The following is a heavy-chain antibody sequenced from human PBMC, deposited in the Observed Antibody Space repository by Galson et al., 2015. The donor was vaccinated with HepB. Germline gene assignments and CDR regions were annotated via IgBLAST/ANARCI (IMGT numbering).Heavy chain of an antibody. V-gene: IGHV3-48*01. CDR3: TRAPKAALYYMDV. CDR2: IRYSGTPI. D-gene: IGHD6-25*01. CDR1: GFTFSVSG. Sequence: SLRLSCAASGFTFSVSGMLWVRQAPGKGLEWVSYIRYSGTPIYYAPSVKGRFTISTDNDKNSLDLEMNSLRAEDTAVYYCTRAPKAALYYMDVWGTGTTVTVSS. J-gene: IGHJ6*03.